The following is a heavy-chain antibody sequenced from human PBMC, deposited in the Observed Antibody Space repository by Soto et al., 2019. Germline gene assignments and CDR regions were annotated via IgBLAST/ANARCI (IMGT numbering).Heavy chain of an antibody. D-gene: IGHD2-2*01. CDR2: ILHSGST. CDR3: ATLPAAMYFYGSDV. V-gene: IGHV4-39*01. CDR1: GGSVSISTYY. J-gene: IGHJ6*02. Sequence: QLQLRESGPGLVKPSETLSLTCSVSGGSVSISTYYWAWVRQTPGKGLEWLGSILHSGSTYYNPSLKSRLTLSVDTSEDQFSQNFSSVTATDTGVYYCATLPAAMYFYGSDVWGPGTTVTVSS.